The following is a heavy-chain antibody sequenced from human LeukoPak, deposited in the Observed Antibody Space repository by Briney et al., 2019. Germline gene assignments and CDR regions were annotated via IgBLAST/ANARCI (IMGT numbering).Heavy chain of an antibody. J-gene: IGHJ4*02. Sequence: LTGGSLRLSCAASGFTFSSYWMHWVRQAPGKGLVWVSRINSDGSSTSYADSVKGRFTISRDNAKNTLYLQMNSLGAEDTAVYYCARARYNSSWSDYWGQGTLVTVSS. V-gene: IGHV3-74*01. CDR2: INSDGSST. CDR1: GFTFSSYW. CDR3: ARARYNSSWSDY. D-gene: IGHD6-13*01.